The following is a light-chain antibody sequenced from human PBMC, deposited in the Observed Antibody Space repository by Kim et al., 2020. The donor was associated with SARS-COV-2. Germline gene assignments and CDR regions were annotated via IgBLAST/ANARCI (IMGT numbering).Light chain of an antibody. CDR3: QQYDSIPLT. V-gene: IGKV1-39*01. CDR2: DAS. CDR1: QDISSY. J-gene: IGKJ1*01. Sequence: DIQMTQSPSSLSASVGDRVTITCPASQDISSYLNWYQQKPGKAPNLLIYDASSLESGVPSRFSGSGSGTDFTLTISSLQPEDFATYYCQQYDSIPLTFGQGTKVDIK.